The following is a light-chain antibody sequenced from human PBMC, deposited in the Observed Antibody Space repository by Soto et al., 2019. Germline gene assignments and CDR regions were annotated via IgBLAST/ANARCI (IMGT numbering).Light chain of an antibody. Sequence: QSALTQPPSASGSPGQSVTISLTGTSSDVGGYNFVSWYQQYPGKAPKLMIYEVSKRPSGVPDRFSGSKSGNTASLTVSGLQAEDEADYYCSSYAGSDNYVFGTGTKLTVL. CDR2: EVS. CDR3: SSYAGSDNYV. V-gene: IGLV2-8*01. CDR1: SSDVGGYNF. J-gene: IGLJ1*01.